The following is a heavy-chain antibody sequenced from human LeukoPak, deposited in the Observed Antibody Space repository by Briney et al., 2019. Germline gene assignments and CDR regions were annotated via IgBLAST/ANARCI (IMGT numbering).Heavy chain of an antibody. CDR1: GFTVSSNY. CDR3: AKGTALYYYDSSGYRDYFDY. D-gene: IGHD3-22*01. CDR2: IYSGGST. J-gene: IGHJ4*02. Sequence: GGSLRLSCAASGFTVSSNYMSWVRQAPGKGLEWVPVIYSGGSTYYADSVKGRFTISRDNSKNTLYLQMNSLRAEDTAVYYCAKGTALYYYDSSGYRDYFDYWGQGTLVTVSS. V-gene: IGHV3-66*01.